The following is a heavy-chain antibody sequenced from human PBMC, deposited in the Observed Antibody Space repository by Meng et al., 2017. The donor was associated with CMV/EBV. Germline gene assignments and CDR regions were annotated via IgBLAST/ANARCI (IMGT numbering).Heavy chain of an antibody. Sequence: ASVTVSCKASGYTFTSYGISWVRQAPGQGLEWMGWISGYNGNTNYAQKLQGRVTMTTDTSTSTAYMELRSLRSDDTAVYYCARTYCSSTSCYPGLDYWGQGTLVTVSS. J-gene: IGHJ4*02. CDR1: GYTFTSYG. V-gene: IGHV1-18*01. D-gene: IGHD2-2*01. CDR3: ARTYCSSTSCYPGLDY. CDR2: ISGYNGNT.